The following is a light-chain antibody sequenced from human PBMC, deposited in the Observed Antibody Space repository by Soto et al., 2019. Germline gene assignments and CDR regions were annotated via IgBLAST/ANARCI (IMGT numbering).Light chain of an antibody. V-gene: IGKV1-5*03. Sequence: DIQMTQSPSTLSASVGDRVTITCRASQSISSWLAWYQQKPGRAPKLLIYKASSLETGVPSRFSGSGSGTEFTLIISSMQPDDFASYYCQQSGSSSPWTFGQGTKVESK. CDR1: QSISSW. CDR3: QQSGSSSPWT. J-gene: IGKJ1*01. CDR2: KAS.